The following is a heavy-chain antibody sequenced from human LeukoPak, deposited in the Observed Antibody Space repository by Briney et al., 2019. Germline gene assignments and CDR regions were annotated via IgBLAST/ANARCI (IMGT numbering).Heavy chain of an antibody. CDR2: IKSKTDGGTT. V-gene: IGHV3-15*01. J-gene: IGHJ4*02. D-gene: IGHD6-19*01. CDR3: TTRRVAVATYFDY. Sequence: GSLRLSCAASGFTFSNAWMSWVRQAPGKGLEWVGRIKSKTDGGTTDYAAPGKGRFNISRDDSKNTLYLQMNSLKTEDTAVYYCTTRRVAVATYFDYWGQGTLVTVSS. CDR1: GFTFSNAW.